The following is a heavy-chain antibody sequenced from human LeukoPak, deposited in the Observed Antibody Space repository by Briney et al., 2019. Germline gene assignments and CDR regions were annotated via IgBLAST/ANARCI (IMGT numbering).Heavy chain of an antibody. CDR1: GGSISSYY. J-gene: IGHJ4*02. Sequence: SETLSLTCTVSGGSISSYYWSWIRQPPGKGLEWIGYIYYSGSTNYNPSLKSRVTISVDTSKNQFSLKLSSVTAADTAVYYCARLNYGDYFDYWGQGTLVTVSS. V-gene: IGHV4-59*08. CDR3: ARLNYGDYFDY. D-gene: IGHD4-17*01. CDR2: IYYSGST.